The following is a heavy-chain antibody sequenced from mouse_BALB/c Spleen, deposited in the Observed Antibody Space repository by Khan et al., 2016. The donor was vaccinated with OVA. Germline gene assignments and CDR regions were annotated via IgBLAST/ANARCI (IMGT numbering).Heavy chain of an antibody. CDR1: GYSITSNYA. Sequence: EVQLQESGPGLVKPSQSLSLTCTVTGYSITSNYAWNWIRQFPGNKLEWMGYISYSGSTNYNPSLKRRTSITRDTSKNQFFLQLNSVTTEDTATYYCARGNYYGYAMDYWGQGTSITVSS. V-gene: IGHV3-2*02. D-gene: IGHD1-1*01. CDR2: ISYSGST. J-gene: IGHJ4*01. CDR3: ARGNYYGYAMDY.